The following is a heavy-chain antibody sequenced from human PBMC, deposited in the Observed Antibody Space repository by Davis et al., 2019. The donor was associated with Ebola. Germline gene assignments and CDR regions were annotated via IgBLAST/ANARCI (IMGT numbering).Heavy chain of an antibody. V-gene: IGHV4-31*03. J-gene: IGHJ4*02. CDR1: GGSISSGGYY. D-gene: IGHD6-6*01. CDR3: ARDGGIGSSSGFDY. Sequence: PSETLSLTCTVSGGSISSGGYYWSWIRQHPGKGLEWIGYIYYSGSTYYNPSLKSRVTISVDTSKNQFSLKLSSVTAADTAVYYCARDGGIGSSSGFDYWGQGTLVTVSP. CDR2: IYYSGST.